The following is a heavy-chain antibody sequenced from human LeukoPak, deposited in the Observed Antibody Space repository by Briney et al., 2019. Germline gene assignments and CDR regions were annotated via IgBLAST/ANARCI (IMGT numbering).Heavy chain of an antibody. CDR2: INPAGGST. J-gene: IGHJ4*02. Sequence: ASVKVSCKASGYSFTNYYIHWVRQAPGQGLEWMGFINPAGGSTTYTQKFQGRVSVTRDMSTSSVRLEVISLKSEDTAVYYCARSRGYYFDYWGQGTLVTVSS. D-gene: IGHD3-16*01. CDR3: ARSRGYYFDY. CDR1: GYSFTNYY. V-gene: IGHV1-46*01.